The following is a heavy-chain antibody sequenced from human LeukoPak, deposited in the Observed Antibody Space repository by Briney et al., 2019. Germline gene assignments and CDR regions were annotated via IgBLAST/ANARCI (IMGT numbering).Heavy chain of an antibody. CDR2: IKQDGSEK. D-gene: IGHD3-22*01. V-gene: IGHV3-7*03. CDR3: TRSGYRHPYHFES. J-gene: IGHJ4*02. Sequence: GGSLRLSCAASGFTFSSYWMTWVRQAPGKGLEWVANIKQDGSEKYYVDSVKGRFTISRDNAKNSVYLQMNSLRADDTAIYYCTRSGYRHPYHFESWGQGTLVIVSS. CDR1: GFTFSSYW.